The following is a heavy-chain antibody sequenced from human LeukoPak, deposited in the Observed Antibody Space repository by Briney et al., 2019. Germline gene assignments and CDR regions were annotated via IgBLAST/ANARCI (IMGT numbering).Heavy chain of an antibody. D-gene: IGHD6-19*01. J-gene: IGHJ4*02. CDR3: ASGSGWYCSY. CDR2: IYSGGST. Sequence: GGSLRLSCEASGFNFNGVWMSWVRQAPGKGLEWVSVIYSGGSTYYADSVKGRFTISRDNSKNTLYLQMNSLRAEDTAVYYCASGSGWYCSYWGQGTLVTVSS. V-gene: IGHV3-66*01. CDR1: GFNFNGVW.